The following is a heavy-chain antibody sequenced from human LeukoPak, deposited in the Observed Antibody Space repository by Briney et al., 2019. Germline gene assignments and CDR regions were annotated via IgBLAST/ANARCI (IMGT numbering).Heavy chain of an antibody. CDR2: IYPGDSDT. CDR3: ASSTSQGRWLQGFDP. J-gene: IGHJ5*02. CDR1: GYSFTSYW. Sequence: GESLKISCKGSGYSFTSYWIGWVRQMPGKGLEWMGIIYPGDSDTRYSPSFQGQVTILADRSISTAYLQWSSLKASDTAIYYCASSTSQGRWLQGFDPWGQGTLVTVSS. V-gene: IGHV5-51*01. D-gene: IGHD5-24*01.